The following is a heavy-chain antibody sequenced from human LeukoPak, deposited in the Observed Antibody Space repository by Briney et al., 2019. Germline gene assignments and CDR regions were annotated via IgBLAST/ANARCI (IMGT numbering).Heavy chain of an antibody. V-gene: IGHV3-30-3*01. CDR1: GFSFSSYA. Sequence: PGGALRLSCAASGFSFSSYAMHWVRQAPGKGLEWLAVISYDGSNKYYADSVKGRVTISRDNSKNTMYLQMNRRTAEDTAVSYCASEPRIAARPGYMDVWRKGTTVTVSS. D-gene: IGHD6-6*01. CDR3: ASEPRIAARPGYMDV. CDR2: ISYDGSNK. J-gene: IGHJ6*03.